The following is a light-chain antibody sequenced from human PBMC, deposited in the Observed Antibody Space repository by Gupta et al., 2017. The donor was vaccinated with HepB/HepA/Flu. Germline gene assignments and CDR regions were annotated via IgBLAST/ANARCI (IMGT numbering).Light chain of an antibody. CDR1: QGISNS. Sequence: DIQMTQSPSSLSASVGDRVTITCRASQGISNSLVWYQQKPGKIPKLLIYAASTLQSGVPSRFSGSGSGTDFTLTINSLQPEDVATYYCQLFNSAPFAFGPGTKVEMK. J-gene: IGKJ3*01. CDR3: QLFNSAPFA. CDR2: AAS. V-gene: IGKV1-27*01.